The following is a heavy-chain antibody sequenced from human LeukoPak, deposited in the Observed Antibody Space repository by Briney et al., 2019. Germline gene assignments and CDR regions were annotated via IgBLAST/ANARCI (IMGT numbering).Heavy chain of an antibody. CDR1: GGSFSGYY. J-gene: IGHJ6*03. D-gene: IGHD6-19*01. Sequence: PSETLSLTCAVYGGSFSGYYWSWIRQPPGKGLEWVSGIVGGDGGTYYADSVKGRFITSRDNSKNTLYVQMNSLRAEGTAVYYCARGAVYYMDIWGKGTTVTISS. CDR2: IVGGDGGT. V-gene: IGHV3-23*01. CDR3: ARGAVYYMDI.